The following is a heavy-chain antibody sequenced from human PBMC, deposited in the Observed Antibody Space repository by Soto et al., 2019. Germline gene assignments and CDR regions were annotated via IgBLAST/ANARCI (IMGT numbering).Heavy chain of an antibody. CDR1: GFTFNNYG. Sequence: QVQLVESGGGVVQPGRSLTLSCAASGFTFNNYGMHWVRRAPGKGLEWVAMLSHDGTIAYYGDSVRGRFTVSRDESKNTHYLQMNSLRPEDTAVYYCARDWGSSGWFNWFDSWGQGTLVTVSS. D-gene: IGHD6-19*01. J-gene: IGHJ5*01. CDR3: ARDWGSSGWFNWFDS. V-gene: IGHV3-30*03. CDR2: LSHDGTIA.